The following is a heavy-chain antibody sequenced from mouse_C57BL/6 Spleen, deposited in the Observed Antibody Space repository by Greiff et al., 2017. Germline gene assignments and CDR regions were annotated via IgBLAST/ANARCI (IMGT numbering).Heavy chain of an antibody. CDR3: ARDQGLLRSFYFDY. J-gene: IGHJ2*01. CDR2: ISDGGSYT. Sequence: EVKLVESGGGLVKPGGSLKLSCAASGFTFSSYAMSWVRQTPDKRLAWVATISDGGSYTYYPDNVKGRFTISRDNAKNNLYLQMSHLKSEDTAMYYCARDQGLLRSFYFDYWGQGTTLTVSS. V-gene: IGHV5-4*01. D-gene: IGHD1-1*01. CDR1: GFTFSSYA.